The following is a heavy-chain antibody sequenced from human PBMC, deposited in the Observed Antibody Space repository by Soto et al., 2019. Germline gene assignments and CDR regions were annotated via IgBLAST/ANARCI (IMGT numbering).Heavy chain of an antibody. V-gene: IGHV4-61*01. J-gene: IGHJ4*02. CDR1: GGSVSGGSYY. CDR3: AREGTTYYYDSSGGLDY. CDR2: IYYSGST. Sequence: SETLSLTCTVSGGSVSGGSYYWSWIRQPPGKGLEWIGYIYYSGSTNYNPSLKSRVTISVDTSKNQFSLKLSSVTAADTAVYYCAREGTTYYYDSSGGLDYWGQGTLVTVSS. D-gene: IGHD3-22*01.